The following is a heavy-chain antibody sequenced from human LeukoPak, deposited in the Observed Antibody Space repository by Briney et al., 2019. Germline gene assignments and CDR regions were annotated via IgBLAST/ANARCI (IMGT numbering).Heavy chain of an antibody. CDR2: INPNSGGT. Sequence: ASMKVSCKASGYTFTGYYMHWVRQAPGQGLERMGWINPNSGGTNYAQKFQGRVTMTRDTSISTAHMELSRLRSDDTAVYYCARADPYPYNWFDPWGQGTLVTVSS. CDR1: GYTFTGYY. J-gene: IGHJ5*02. D-gene: IGHD2-2*01. CDR3: ARADPYPYNWFDP. V-gene: IGHV1-2*02.